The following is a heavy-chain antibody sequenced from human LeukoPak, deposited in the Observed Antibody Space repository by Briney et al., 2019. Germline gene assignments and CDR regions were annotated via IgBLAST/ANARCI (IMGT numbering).Heavy chain of an antibody. V-gene: IGHV3-21*01. D-gene: IGHD2-2*02. CDR1: GFTFSSYA. CDR3: ARDPRAGYCSSTSCYNDAFDI. Sequence: GGSLRLSCAASGFTFSSYAMSWVRQAPGKGLEWVSSISSSSSYIYYADSVKGRFTISRDNAKNSLYLQMNSLRAEDTAVYYCARDPRAGYCSSTSCYNDAFDIWGQGTMVTASS. J-gene: IGHJ3*02. CDR2: ISSSSSYI.